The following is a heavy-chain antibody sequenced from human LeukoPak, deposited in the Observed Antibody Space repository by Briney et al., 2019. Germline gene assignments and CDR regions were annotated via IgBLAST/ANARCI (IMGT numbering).Heavy chain of an antibody. J-gene: IGHJ4*02. CDR1: GGSISSGGYS. CDR3: ALYGDYERGFDY. Sequence: KSSQTLSLTCAVSGGSISSGGYSWSWLRQPPGKGLEWIGYIYHSGSTYYNPSLKGRATISVDRSKNQFSLKLSSVTAADTAVYYCALYGDYERGFDYWGQGTLVTVSS. V-gene: IGHV4-30-2*01. CDR2: IYHSGST. D-gene: IGHD4-17*01.